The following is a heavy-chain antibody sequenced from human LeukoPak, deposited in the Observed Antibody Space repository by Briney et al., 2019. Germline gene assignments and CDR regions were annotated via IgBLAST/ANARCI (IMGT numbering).Heavy chain of an antibody. Sequence: SETLSLTCAVYGGSFSGYYWSWIRQPPGKGLEWIGEINHSGSTNYNPSLKSRVTISVDTSKNQFSLKLSSVTAADTAVYYCARSVVAATETFDYWGQGTLVTVSS. CDR1: GGSFSGYY. CDR3: ARSVVAATETFDY. CDR2: INHSGST. D-gene: IGHD2-15*01. J-gene: IGHJ4*02. V-gene: IGHV4-34*01.